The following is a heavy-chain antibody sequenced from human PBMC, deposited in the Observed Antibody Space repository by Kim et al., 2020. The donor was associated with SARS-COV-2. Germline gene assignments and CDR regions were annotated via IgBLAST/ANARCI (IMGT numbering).Heavy chain of an antibody. V-gene: IGHV4-39*01. J-gene: IGHJ4*02. D-gene: IGHD5-12*01. CDR1: GGSISSSSYY. Sequence: SETLSLTCTVSGGSISSSSYYWGWIRQPPGKGLEWIGSIYFSGSTYYNPSLKSRVTISVDTSKNQFSLKLSSVTAADTAVYYCARQVRGGIIVATVGHFDCWGQGTLVTVSS. CDR2: IYFSGST. CDR3: ARQVRGGIIVATVGHFDC.